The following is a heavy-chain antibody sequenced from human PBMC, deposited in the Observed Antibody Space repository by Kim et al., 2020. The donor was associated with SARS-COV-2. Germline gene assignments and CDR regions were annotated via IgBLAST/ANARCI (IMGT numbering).Heavy chain of an antibody. D-gene: IGHD3-10*01. J-gene: IGHJ4*02. CDR1: GGSFSGYY. Sequence: SETLSLTCAVYGGSFSGYYWGWIRQPPGKGLEWIGEINRGGDTIYNPSLKSRVTISVDTSKNQFSLRLTSMTAADTGVYYCARGRGSGSYFNGYWGQGTLVTVSS. V-gene: IGHV4-34*01. CDR2: INRGGDT. CDR3: ARGRGSGSYFNGY.